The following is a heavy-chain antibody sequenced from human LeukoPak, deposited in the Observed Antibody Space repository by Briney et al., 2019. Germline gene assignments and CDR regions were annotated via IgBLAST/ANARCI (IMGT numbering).Heavy chain of an antibody. CDR1: GGSISTSNW. CDR3: ARKTYDSSGLIPHPGVFDI. D-gene: IGHD3-22*01. J-gene: IGHJ3*02. V-gene: IGHV4-4*02. CDR2: IYHSGST. Sequence: PSGTLSLTCAVPGGSISTSNWWSWVRQPPGKGLEWIGEIYHSGSTKYNPSLKSRVTISVDKSKNQFSLKLSSVTAADTAVYYCARKTYDSSGLIPHPGVFDIWGQGTMVTVSS.